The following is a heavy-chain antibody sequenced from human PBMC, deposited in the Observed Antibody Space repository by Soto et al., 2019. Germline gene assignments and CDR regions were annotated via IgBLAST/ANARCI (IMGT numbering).Heavy chain of an antibody. CDR2: SSNSGSFT. Sequence: LRLSCAASGFTFSDHYMSWIRQAPGKGLEWIGYSSNSGSFTRYADSVKGRFSISRDNAKNSLYLQMNSLRGDDTAIYYCVRSGDNYNLLDYWGQGTPVTVSS. J-gene: IGHJ4*02. D-gene: IGHD1-1*01. CDR3: VRSGDNYNLLDY. V-gene: IGHV3-11*06. CDR1: GFTFSDHY.